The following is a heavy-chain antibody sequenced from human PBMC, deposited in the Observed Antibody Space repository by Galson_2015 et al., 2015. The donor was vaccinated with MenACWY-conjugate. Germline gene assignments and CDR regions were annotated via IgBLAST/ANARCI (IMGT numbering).Heavy chain of an antibody. CDR3: ARDHLYCNSAGWVGSGTPLEY. CDR1: GYTFTVYG. D-gene: IGHD2/OR15-2a*01. Sequence: SVKVSYKASGYTFTVYGINWVRQAPGQGLEWMGWISTNNGNTAFAQKFQGRVTMTRETSTSTVYMELRSLSSDDTAMYYCARDHLYCNSAGWVGSGTPLEYWGQGTLGTVSS. J-gene: IGHJ4*02. V-gene: IGHV1-18*04. CDR2: ISTNNGNT.